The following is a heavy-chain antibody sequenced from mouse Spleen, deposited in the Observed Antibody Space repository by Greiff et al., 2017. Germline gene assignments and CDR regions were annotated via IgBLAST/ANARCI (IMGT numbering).Heavy chain of an antibody. Sequence: EVQLQQSGPELVKPGASVKIPCKASGYTFTDYNMDWVKQSHGKSLEWIGDINPNNGGTIYNQKFKGKATLTVDKSSSTAYMELRSLTSEDTAVYYCARYEGYWYFDVWGTGTTVTVSS. CDR1: GYTFTDYN. CDR3: ARYEGYWYFDV. J-gene: IGHJ1*03. V-gene: IGHV1-18*01. D-gene: IGHD2-3*01. CDR2: INPNNGGT.